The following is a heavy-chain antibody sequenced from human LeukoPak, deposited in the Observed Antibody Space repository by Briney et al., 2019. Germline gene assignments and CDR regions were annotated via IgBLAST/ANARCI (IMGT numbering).Heavy chain of an antibody. Sequence: GGSLRLSCATSGFTFGTYAMSWVRQGPGKGLEWVARISNAAGTTNYADSVRGRFTISRDNSQNTLYLQMSSLRVEDTAEYYCAKDGLRGYDFDYWGQGTLVIVSS. D-gene: IGHD5-12*01. CDR2: ISNAAGTT. J-gene: IGHJ4*02. CDR1: GFTFGTYA. V-gene: IGHV3-23*01. CDR3: AKDGLRGYDFDY.